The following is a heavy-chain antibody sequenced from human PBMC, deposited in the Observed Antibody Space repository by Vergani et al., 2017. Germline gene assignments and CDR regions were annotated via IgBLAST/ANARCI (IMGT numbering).Heavy chain of an antibody. J-gene: IGHJ4*02. V-gene: IGHV3-30*03. CDR2: ISYDGSNK. CDR3: ARDQGLMELRRLPAY. Sequence: QVQLVESGGGVVQPGRSLRLSCAASGFTFSSYGMHWVRQAPGKGLEWVAGISYDGSNKYYADSVKGRVTISRDNSKNTLYLQMNSLRAEDTAVYYCARDQGLMELRRLPAYWGQGTLVTVSS. D-gene: IGHD1-7*01. CDR1: GFTFSSYG.